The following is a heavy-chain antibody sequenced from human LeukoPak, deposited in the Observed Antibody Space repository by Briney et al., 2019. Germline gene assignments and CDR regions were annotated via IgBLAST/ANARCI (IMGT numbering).Heavy chain of an antibody. V-gene: IGHV4-59*08. CDR3: ARSTYGDSGLFDY. D-gene: IGHD4-17*01. Sequence: PSETLSLTCTVSGGSISSHYWSWIRQPPGKGLEWIGYIYYSGSTNYNPSLKSRVTISVDTSKNQFSLKLSSVTAADTAVYYCARSTYGDSGLFDYWGQGTLVTVSS. J-gene: IGHJ4*02. CDR2: IYYSGST. CDR1: GGSISSHY.